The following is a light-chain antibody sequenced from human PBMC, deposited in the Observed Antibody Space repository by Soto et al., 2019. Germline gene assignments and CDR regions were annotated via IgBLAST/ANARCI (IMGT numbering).Light chain of an antibody. Sequence: EIVLTQSPATLSLSPGERATLSCRASPSVSSYLAWYQQKAGQAPRLLIYDASNRATDIPARFSGSGSGTDFTLTISSLEPEDFAVYYCQQRINWPWTFGQGTKVEIK. CDR1: PSVSSY. CDR3: QQRINWPWT. V-gene: IGKV3-11*01. CDR2: DAS. J-gene: IGKJ1*01.